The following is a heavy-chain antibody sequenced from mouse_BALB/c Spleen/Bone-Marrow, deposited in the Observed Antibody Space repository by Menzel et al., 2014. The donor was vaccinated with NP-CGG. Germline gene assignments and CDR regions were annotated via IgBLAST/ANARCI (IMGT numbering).Heavy chain of an antibody. J-gene: IGHJ3*01. V-gene: IGHV1S81*02. CDR3: ARAGGYDGFAY. D-gene: IGHD2-2*01. CDR2: INPSNGRA. Sequence: VQLQQSGAELVKPGASVKLSCKASGYTFTSYWMHWVKQRPEQGLEWIGEINPSNGRADYNEKFRSKATLTVDRSSSTAYMQLSSLTSEDSAVYYCARAGGYDGFAYWGQGTLVTVSA. CDR1: GYTFTSYW.